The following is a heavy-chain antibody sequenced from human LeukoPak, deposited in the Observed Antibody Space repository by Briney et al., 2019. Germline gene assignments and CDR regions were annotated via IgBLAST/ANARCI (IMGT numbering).Heavy chain of an antibody. J-gene: IGHJ3*02. CDR2: ISYDGSNK. Sequence: GGSLRLSCAASGFTFSSYGMHWVRQAPGKGLEWVAVISYDGSNKYYADSVKGRFTISRDNSKNTLYLQMNSLRAGDTAVYYCARSIDSRAPIDIWGQGTMVTVSS. V-gene: IGHV3-30*12. CDR3: ARSIDSRAPIDI. D-gene: IGHD3-22*01. CDR1: GFTFSSYG.